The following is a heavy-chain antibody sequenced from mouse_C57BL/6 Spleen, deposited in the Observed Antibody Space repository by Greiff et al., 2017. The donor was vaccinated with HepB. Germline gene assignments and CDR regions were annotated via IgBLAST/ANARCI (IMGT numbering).Heavy chain of an antibody. CDR3: ARHSRTGTYFDV. J-gene: IGHJ1*03. V-gene: IGHV5-12*01. CDR2: ISNGGGST. D-gene: IGHD4-1*01. Sequence: EVKLMESGGGLVQPGGSLKLSCAASGFTFSDYYMYWVRQTPEKRLEWVAYISNGGGSTYYPDTVKGRFTISRDNAKNTLYLQMSRLKSEDTAMYYCARHSRTGTYFDVWGTGTTVTVSS. CDR1: GFTFSDYY.